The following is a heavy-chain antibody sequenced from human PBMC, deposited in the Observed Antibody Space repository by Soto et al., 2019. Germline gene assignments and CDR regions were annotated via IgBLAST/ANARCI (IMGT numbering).Heavy chain of an antibody. Sequence: PSETLSLTCAVSGGSISSGGYSWSWIRQPPGKGLEWIGYIYHSGSTNYNPSLKSRVTISVDRSKNQFSLKLSSVTAADTAVYNCASAVYSSSWPEPLYYFDYWGQGTLVTVSS. CDR1: GGSISSGGYS. CDR2: IYHSGST. J-gene: IGHJ4*02. CDR3: ASAVYSSSWPEPLYYFDY. D-gene: IGHD6-13*01. V-gene: IGHV4-30-2*01.